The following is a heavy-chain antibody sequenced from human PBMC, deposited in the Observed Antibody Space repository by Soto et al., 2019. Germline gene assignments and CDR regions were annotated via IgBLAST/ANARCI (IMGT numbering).Heavy chain of an antibody. CDR2: IYHSGST. CDR1: GGSISSGGYS. V-gene: IGHV4-30-2*01. J-gene: IGHJ4*02. D-gene: IGHD1-26*01. CDR3: AAGGGLPRYY. Sequence: QLQLQESGSGLVKPSQTLSLTCAVSGGSISSGGYSWSWIRQPPGKGLEWIGYIYHSGSTYYNPSLTRRVTISVARSKNQCSVKLSSVTAADTAVYSCAAGGGLPRYYWGQGTLVTVSS.